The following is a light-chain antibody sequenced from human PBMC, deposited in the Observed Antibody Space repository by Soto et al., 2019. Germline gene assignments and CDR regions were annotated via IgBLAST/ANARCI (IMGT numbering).Light chain of an antibody. CDR1: QSVSSH. CDR2: DSS. J-gene: IGKJ1*01. CDR3: QQVGDGPS. V-gene: IGKV3D-15*01. Sequence: EIRMTQSPATLSVSPGDNATLSCRASQSVSSHVVWYQQKPGQAPRLLISDSSTRAPGIPARFSGSGSGTEFTLTISSLQSDDFAVYYCQQVGDGPSFGLGTKVEI.